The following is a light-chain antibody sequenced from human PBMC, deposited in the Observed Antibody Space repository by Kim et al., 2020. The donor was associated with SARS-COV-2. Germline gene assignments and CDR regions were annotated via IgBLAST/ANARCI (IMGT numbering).Light chain of an antibody. Sequence: GKTVIISCTRSSGSIVSDFVQWFQQRPRSSPTTVIYEDHKRPSGVPDRFSGSVDSSSNSASLTIAGLRAEDEADYYCQSYDDNIWVFGGGTQLTVL. CDR2: EDH. CDR3: QSYDDNIWV. CDR1: SGSIVSDF. J-gene: IGLJ3*02. V-gene: IGLV6-57*01.